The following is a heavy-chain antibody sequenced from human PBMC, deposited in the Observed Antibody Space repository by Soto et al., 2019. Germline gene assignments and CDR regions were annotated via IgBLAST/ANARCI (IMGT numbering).Heavy chain of an antibody. V-gene: IGHV3-23*01. J-gene: IGHJ6*02. Sequence: GGSLRLSCAASGFTFSSYAMSWVRQPPGKGLEWFSGISGSGSSTYHADSVKGRFTISRDNSKNTVYLQMNSLRAEDTAVYYCAKDGPPYPMYVWGQGTTVTVSS. CDR3: AKDGPPYPMYV. CDR2: ISGSGSST. CDR1: GFTFSSYA.